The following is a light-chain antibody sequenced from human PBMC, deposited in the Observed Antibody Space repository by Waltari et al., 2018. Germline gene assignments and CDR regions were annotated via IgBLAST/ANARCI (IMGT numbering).Light chain of an antibody. CDR1: QSLSSN. J-gene: IGKJ5*01. CDR3: QQYNTWPPIT. CDR2: EAS. Sequence: EIVMTQAPATLSVSPGERATLSCRASQSLSSNLAWYQQKPGQTPRLLIYEASTRPTGIPARFSGSGSGTEFTLSISNLQSEDFAVYYCQQYNTWPPITFGQGTRLEIK. V-gene: IGKV3-15*01.